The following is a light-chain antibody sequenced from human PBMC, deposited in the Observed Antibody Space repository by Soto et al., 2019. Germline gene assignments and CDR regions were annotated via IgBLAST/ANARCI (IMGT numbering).Light chain of an antibody. CDR3: QQYNWLWT. V-gene: IGKV3-15*01. J-gene: IGKJ1*01. CDR2: DAS. CDR1: QSVSRN. Sequence: EIVMTQSPATLSVSPGERATLSCRASQSVSRNVAWYQQKPGQAPRLLIHDASTRATGISVRFSGSGSGTEFTLTISSLQSEDFAVYYCQQYNWLWTFGQGTKVEIK.